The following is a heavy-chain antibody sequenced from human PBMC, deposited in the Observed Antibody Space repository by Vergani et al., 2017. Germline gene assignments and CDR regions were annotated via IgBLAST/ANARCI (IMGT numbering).Heavy chain of an antibody. CDR2: INHSGST. CDR1: GGSFSGYY. CDR3: AWRREQLVTDDNWFDP. Sequence: QVQLQQWGAGLLKPSETLSLTCAVYGGSFSGYYWSWIRQPPGKGLEWIGEINHSGSTNYNPSLKSRVTISVDTSKNQFSLKLSSVTAADTAVYYCAWRREQLVTDDNWFDPWGQGTLVTVSS. V-gene: IGHV4-34*01. J-gene: IGHJ5*02. D-gene: IGHD6-6*01.